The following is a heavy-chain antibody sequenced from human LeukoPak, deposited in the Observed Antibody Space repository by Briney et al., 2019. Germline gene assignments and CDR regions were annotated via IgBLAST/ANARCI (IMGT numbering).Heavy chain of an antibody. Sequence: ASVKVSCKASGYTFTGYYMHWVRQAPGQGLEWMGWINPNIGGTNYAQKFQGRVTMTRDTSISTVYMELSSLRSEDTAVYSGARVFSSTGRDGYNYDAFDIWGQGTMVTVSS. J-gene: IGHJ3*02. CDR3: ARVFSSTGRDGYNYDAFDI. D-gene: IGHD5-24*01. V-gene: IGHV1-2*02. CDR2: INPNIGGT. CDR1: GYTFTGYY.